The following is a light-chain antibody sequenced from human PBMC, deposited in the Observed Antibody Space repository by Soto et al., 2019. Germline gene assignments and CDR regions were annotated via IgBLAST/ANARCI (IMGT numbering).Light chain of an antibody. CDR3: QQYNNWPPLT. CDR2: ETS. CDR1: QSISSS. V-gene: IGKV3-15*01. J-gene: IGKJ4*01. Sequence: EIVMTQSPATLSVYPGERATLSCRASQSISSSLAWYQQKPGQPPRLLIYETSTRATGIPARFSGGGSGTEFSLTISSLQSEDSAVYYCQQYNNWPPLTFGGGTKVEIK.